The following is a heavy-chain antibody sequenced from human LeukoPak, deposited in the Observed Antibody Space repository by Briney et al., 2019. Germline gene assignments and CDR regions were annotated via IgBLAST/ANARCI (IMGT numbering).Heavy chain of an antibody. CDR3: ARHRSKWLQSSFDY. CDR2: IIHSGST. D-gene: IGHD5-24*01. J-gene: IGHJ4*02. Sequence: SETLSLTCAVYGGSFSGYYWSWIRQPPGKGLEWIGEIIHSGSTNYNPSLKSRVTISVDTSKNQFSLKLNSVTAADTAVYYCARHRSKWLQSSFDYWGQGTLVTVSS. V-gene: IGHV4-34*12. CDR1: GGSFSGYY.